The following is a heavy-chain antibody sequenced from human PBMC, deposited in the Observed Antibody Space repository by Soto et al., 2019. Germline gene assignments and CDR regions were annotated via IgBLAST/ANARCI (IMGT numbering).Heavy chain of an antibody. CDR2: ISYDGSNK. V-gene: IGHV3-30*18. CDR3: AKDIVTYYYDSSGYHYVLGTATYFDY. J-gene: IGHJ4*02. CDR1: GFTFSSYG. D-gene: IGHD3-22*01. Sequence: GGSLRLSCAASGFTFSSYGMHWVRQAPGKGLEWVAVISYDGSNKYYADSVKGRFTISRDNSKNTLYLQMNSLRAEDTAVYYCAKDIVTYYYDSSGYHYVLGTATYFDYWGQGTLVTVSS.